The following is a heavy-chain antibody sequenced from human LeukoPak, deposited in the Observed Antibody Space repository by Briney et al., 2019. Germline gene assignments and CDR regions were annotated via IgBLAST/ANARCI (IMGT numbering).Heavy chain of an antibody. D-gene: IGHD2-2*01. J-gene: IGHJ4*02. CDR1: GCTFSSYW. CDR3: ARDDVPSLFDY. V-gene: IGHV3-7*01. CDR2: IKQDGSEK. Sequence: GGSLRLSCAASGCTFSSYWMSWVRQAPGKGLEWVANIKQDGSEKYYVDSVKGRFTISRDNAKNSLYLQMNSLRAEDTAVYYCARDDVPSLFDYWGQGTLVTVSS.